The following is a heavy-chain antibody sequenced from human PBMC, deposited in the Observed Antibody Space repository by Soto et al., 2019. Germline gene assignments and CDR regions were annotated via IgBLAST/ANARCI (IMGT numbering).Heavy chain of an antibody. CDR2: IYIDGST. Sequence: EVQLVDSGGDLIQPGGSLRLSCGASGFTVSGNSLSWVRQAPGKGLEWVSYIYIDGSTYYADSVRGRFTLTRDNSKNTLYLQMNNLRGEDTAVYYCVRDGGLGTAVAGIQYSGMDVWGQGTTVTVSS. V-gene: IGHV3-53*01. CDR3: VRDGGLGTAVAGIQYSGMDV. D-gene: IGHD6-19*01. J-gene: IGHJ6*02. CDR1: GFTVSGNS.